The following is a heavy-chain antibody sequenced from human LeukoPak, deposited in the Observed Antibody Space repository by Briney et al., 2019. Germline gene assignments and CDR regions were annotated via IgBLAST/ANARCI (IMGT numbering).Heavy chain of an antibody. CDR2: ISGSGGST. Sequence: GGSLRLSCAASGFPFSSYAMSWVRQAPGKGLEWVSAISGSGGSTYYADSVKGRFTISRDNSKNTLYLQMNSLRAEDTAVYYCAKDQSRWLQTAGDAFDIWGQGTMVTVSS. CDR3: AKDQSRWLQTAGDAFDI. V-gene: IGHV3-23*01. CDR1: GFPFSSYA. J-gene: IGHJ3*02. D-gene: IGHD5-12*01.